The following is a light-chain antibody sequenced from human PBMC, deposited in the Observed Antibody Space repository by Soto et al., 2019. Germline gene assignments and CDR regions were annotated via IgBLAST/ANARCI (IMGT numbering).Light chain of an antibody. CDR2: EVS. V-gene: IGLV2-14*01. Sequence: QPASVSGSPGQSITISCTGTSSDVGGYNYVSWYQQHPGKAPKLMIYEVSNRPTGVSNRFSGSKSGNTASLTISGLQDEDEADYYCSSYTSSSTLCVFGTGTKVTVL. J-gene: IGLJ1*01. CDR1: SSDVGGYNY. CDR3: SSYTSSSTLCV.